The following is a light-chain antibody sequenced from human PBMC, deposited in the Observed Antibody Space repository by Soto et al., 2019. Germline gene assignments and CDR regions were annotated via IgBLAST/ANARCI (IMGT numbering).Light chain of an antibody. J-gene: IGKJ1*01. CDR1: QSISSL. CDR3: QQYNSYPS. CDR2: DAS. Sequence: DIQMTQSPSTLSASVGDRVTITCRASQSISSLLAWYQQKPGKAPKLLIYDASSLESGVPSRFSGSGSGTEFTLTISSLQPDDFATYYCQQYNSYPSVGQGTKVDSK. V-gene: IGKV1-5*01.